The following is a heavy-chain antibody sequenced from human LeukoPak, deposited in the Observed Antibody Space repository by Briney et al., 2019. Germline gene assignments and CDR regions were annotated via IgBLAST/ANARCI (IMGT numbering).Heavy chain of an antibody. J-gene: IGHJ4*02. CDR3: ARVPNLNSNYIDY. CDR2: IYYSGST. V-gene: IGHV4-39*01. CDR1: GDSITSSGYY. Sequence: PSETLSLTCTVSGDSITSSGYYWGWIRQPPGKGLEWIGTIYYSGSTYYNPSLKSRVTISVDTSKNRFSLKLSFVTAADTAVYYCARVPNLNSNYIDYWGQGTLVTVSS. D-gene: IGHD4-11*01.